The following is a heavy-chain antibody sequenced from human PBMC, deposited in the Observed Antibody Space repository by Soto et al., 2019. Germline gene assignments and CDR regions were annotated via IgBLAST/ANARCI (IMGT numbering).Heavy chain of an antibody. V-gene: IGHV4-30-4*01. Sequence: QVQLQESGPGLVKPSQTLSLTCTVSGGSISSGDYYWSWIRQPPGKGLEWIGYIYYSGSTYYNPSLTSRVTISVDTSKNQFSLKLSSVTAADTAVYYCAKLRYFDWSKYYFDYWGQGTLVTVSS. J-gene: IGHJ4*02. CDR1: GGSISSGDYY. D-gene: IGHD3-9*01. CDR2: IYYSGST. CDR3: AKLRYFDWSKYYFDY.